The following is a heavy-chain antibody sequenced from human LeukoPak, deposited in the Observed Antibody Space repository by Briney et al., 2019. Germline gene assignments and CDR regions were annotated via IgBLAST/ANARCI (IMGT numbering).Heavy chain of an antibody. J-gene: IGHJ4*02. V-gene: IGHV4-30-4*07. Sequence: SQTLSLTCVVSGDSITSGGYSWSWIRPPPGKGLEWVGYIYDSGIAFYNPSLKSRVTMSVDTSKNHFFLNLRSVTAADTAVYYCARDVGATPGYFDYWGQGTLVTVSS. D-gene: IGHD1-26*01. CDR2: IYDSGIA. CDR3: ARDVGATPGYFDY. CDR1: GDSITSGGYS.